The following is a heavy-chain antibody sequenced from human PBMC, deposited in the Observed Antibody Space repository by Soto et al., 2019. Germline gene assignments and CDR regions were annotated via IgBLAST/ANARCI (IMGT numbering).Heavy chain of an antibody. CDR2: ISSIGST. Sequence: QVQLQESGPGLVKPSQTLSLTCTVSGGSISSGDYFWSCIRQSPGKGLEWIGYISSIGSTYYNPSLKSRVSVARDTSQNQFSLKLGSVTTTDTAGYYCPRALVIRPYYYHGMDVWGQGTTVTVSS. CDR1: GGSISSGDYF. J-gene: IGHJ6*02. D-gene: IGHD3-9*01. V-gene: IGHV4-30-4*01. CDR3: PRALVIRPYYYHGMDV.